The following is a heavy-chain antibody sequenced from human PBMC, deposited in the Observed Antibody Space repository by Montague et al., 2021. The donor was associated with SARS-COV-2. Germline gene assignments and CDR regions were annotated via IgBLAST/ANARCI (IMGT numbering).Heavy chain of an antibody. CDR3: ARHLAQYQLLRFDP. J-gene: IGHJ5*02. Sequence: QSGAEVKKPGESLRISCKGSGYSFTSYWISWVRQLPGKGPEWVARIDPSDSFSSYNPSFQGHVTISADKSISTVYLQWSSLKASDTAMYFCARHLAQYQLLRFDPWGQGTLVTVSS. CDR2: IDPSDSFS. D-gene: IGHD2-2*01. V-gene: IGHV5-10-1*01. CDR1: GYSFTSYW.